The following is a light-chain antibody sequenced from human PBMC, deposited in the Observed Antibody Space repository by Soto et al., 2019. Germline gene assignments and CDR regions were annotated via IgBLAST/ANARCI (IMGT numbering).Light chain of an antibody. CDR1: QSISSS. CDR2: SAS. Sequence: DIMMTQSPPTLSVSPGERATLSCRASQSISSSLAWYQQKPGQAPRLLIYSASTRATGTPARFSGSGSGTEFTLTISSLQSEDFAVYYCQQYKNWPPITFGQGTRLEIK. V-gene: IGKV3-15*01. J-gene: IGKJ5*01. CDR3: QQYKNWPPIT.